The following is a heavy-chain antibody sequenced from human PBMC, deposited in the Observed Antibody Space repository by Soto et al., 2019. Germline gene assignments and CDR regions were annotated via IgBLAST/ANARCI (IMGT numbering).Heavy chain of an antibody. CDR1: GFTFSSYA. J-gene: IGHJ3*02. V-gene: IGHV3-23*01. CDR2: ISGSGGST. Sequence: LRLSCAASGFTFSSYAMSWVRQAPGKGLEWVSAISGSGGSTYYADSVKGRFTISRDNSKNTLYLQMNSLRAEDTAVYYCAKGYGSGSYSSLDAFDIWGQGTMVTVSS. D-gene: IGHD3-10*01. CDR3: AKGYGSGSYSSLDAFDI.